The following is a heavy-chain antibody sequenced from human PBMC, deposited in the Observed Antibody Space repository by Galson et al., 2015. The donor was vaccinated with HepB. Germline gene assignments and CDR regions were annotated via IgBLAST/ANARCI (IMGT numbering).Heavy chain of an antibody. CDR1: GYTLTELS. CDR2: FDPEDGET. D-gene: IGHD6-19*01. CDR3: ATRPERIAVAGAAGAFDI. Sequence: SVKVSCKVSGYTLTELSMHWVRQAPGKGLEWMGGFDPEDGETIYAQKFQGRVTMTEDTSTDTAYMELSSLRSEDTAVYYCATRPERIAVAGAAGAFDIWGQGTMVTVSS. V-gene: IGHV1-24*01. J-gene: IGHJ3*02.